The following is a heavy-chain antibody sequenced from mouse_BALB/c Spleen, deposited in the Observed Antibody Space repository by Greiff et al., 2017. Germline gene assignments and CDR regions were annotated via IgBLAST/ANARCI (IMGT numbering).Heavy chain of an antibody. CDR3: ARSPLSRGIYYGPVCAY. V-gene: IGHV8-12*01. J-gene: IGHJ3*01. CDR1: GFSLSTSGMG. CDR2: IYWDDDK. Sequence: QVTLKVSGPGILQPSQTLSLTCSFSGFSLSTSGMGVSWIRQPSGKGLEWLAHIYWDDDKRYNPSLKSRLTISKDTSSNQVFLKITSVDTADTATYYCARSPLSRGIYYGPVCAYWGQGTLVTVSA. D-gene: IGHD1-2*01.